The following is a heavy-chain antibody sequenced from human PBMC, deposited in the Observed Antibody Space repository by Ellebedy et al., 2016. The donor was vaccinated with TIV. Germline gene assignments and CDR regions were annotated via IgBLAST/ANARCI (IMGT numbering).Heavy chain of an antibody. CDR2: IYYSGST. CDR3: ARAIHTMIVWRPIDQNAFDI. V-gene: IGHV4-59*01. D-gene: IGHD3-22*01. CDR1: GGSISSYY. Sequence: SETLSLTCTVSGGSISSYYWSWIRQPPGKGLEWIGYIYYSGSTNYNPSLKSRVTISVDTSKNQFSLKLSSVTAADTAVYYCARAIHTMIVWRPIDQNAFDIWGQGTMVTVSS. J-gene: IGHJ3*02.